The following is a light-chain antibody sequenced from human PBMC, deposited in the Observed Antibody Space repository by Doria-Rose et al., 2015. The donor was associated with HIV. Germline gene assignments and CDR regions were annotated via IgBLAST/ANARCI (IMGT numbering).Light chain of an antibody. CDR1: QRVKSSY. CDR3: RQFGTSRGT. J-gene: IGKJ5*01. Sequence: TQSPGTLSLSPGERATLSCRASQRVKSSYLAWYQQKPGQAPRLLIYDASTRATGIPDRFSGSGSGADFTLTISRREHEDVAVYYCRQFGTSRGTFGQGTRLEIK. V-gene: IGKV3-20*01. CDR2: DAS.